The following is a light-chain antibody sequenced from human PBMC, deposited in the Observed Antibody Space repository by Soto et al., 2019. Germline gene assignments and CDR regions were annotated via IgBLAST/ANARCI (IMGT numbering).Light chain of an antibody. Sequence: EIVLTQSPATLSVSPGDRATLSCRASQTINSALAWYQQKPGQAPRLLIYGASTRATAIADRFSASGSGTDFTLTISRLQSEDSAVYYCQQYHYWWTFGQGTKVEIK. V-gene: IGKV3-15*01. J-gene: IGKJ1*01. CDR2: GAS. CDR3: QQYHYWWT. CDR1: QTINSA.